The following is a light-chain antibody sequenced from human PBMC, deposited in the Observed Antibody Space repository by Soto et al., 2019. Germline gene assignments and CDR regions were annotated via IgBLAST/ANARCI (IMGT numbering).Light chain of an antibody. CDR1: QSVSSSY. CDR3: QQYDSSRT. J-gene: IGKJ1*01. CDR2: GAS. Sequence: EIVLTQSPGTLSLSPGERATLSYRASQSVSSSYLAWYQQKPGQAPRLLIYGASSRATGIPDRFSGSGSGTDFTLTISRLEPEDFAVYYCQQYDSSRTFGQGTKVEIK. V-gene: IGKV3-20*01.